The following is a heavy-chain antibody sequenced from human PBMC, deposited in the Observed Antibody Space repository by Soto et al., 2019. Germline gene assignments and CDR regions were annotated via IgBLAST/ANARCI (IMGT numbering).Heavy chain of an antibody. CDR3: AKAGGAAAGPKLNYYYYGMDV. D-gene: IGHD6-13*01. J-gene: IGHJ6*02. Sequence: PGGSLRLSCAASGFTFSSYAMSWVRQAPGKGLEWVSAISGSGGSTYYADSVKGRFTISRDNSKNTLYLQMNSLRAEDTAVYYCAKAGGAAAGPKLNYYYYGMDVWGQGTTVTVSS. CDR1: GFTFSSYA. CDR2: ISGSGGST. V-gene: IGHV3-23*01.